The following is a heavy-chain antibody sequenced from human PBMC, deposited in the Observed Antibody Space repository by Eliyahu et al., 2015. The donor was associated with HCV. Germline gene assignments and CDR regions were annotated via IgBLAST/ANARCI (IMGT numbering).Heavy chain of an antibody. V-gene: IGHV3-72*01. D-gene: IGHD1-26*01. CDR3: ARDFWGSYLD. J-gene: IGHJ4*02. CDR2: GTNNVNSYTT. CDR1: GFTFSDYX. Sequence: EVQLVESGGALVHPGGSLRLSCVASGFTFSDYXMDWVRQAPGKGLEWVGRGTNNVNSYTTLYAASVRGRFFISRDDSKNSVYLQMNSLKTEDTAVHYCARDFWGSYLDWGQGTQVTVSS.